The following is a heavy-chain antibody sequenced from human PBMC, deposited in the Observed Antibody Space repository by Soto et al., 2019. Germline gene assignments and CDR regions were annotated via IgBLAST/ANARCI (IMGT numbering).Heavy chain of an antibody. CDR1: GFTFSSYA. J-gene: IGHJ4*02. Sequence: PVGSLRLSCAASGFTFSSYAMSWVRQAPGKGLEWVSAISGSGGSTYYADSVKGRFTISRDNSKNTLYLQMNSLRAEDTAVYYCAKDKERGYCSGGSCYPTSTGFDYWGQGTLVTVSS. V-gene: IGHV3-23*01. CDR2: ISGSGGST. CDR3: AKDKERGYCSGGSCYPTSTGFDY. D-gene: IGHD2-15*01.